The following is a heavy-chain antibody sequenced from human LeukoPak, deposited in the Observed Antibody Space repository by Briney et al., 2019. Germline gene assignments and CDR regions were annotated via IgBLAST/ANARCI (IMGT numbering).Heavy chain of an antibody. CDR2: IYYSGST. Sequence: PSETLSLTCTVSGGSISSGGYYWSWIRQYPGKGLEWIGYIYYSGSTYYNPSLKSRVTISVDTSKNQFSLKLSSVTAADTAVYYCARIREDAFDIWGQGTMVTVSS. CDR3: ARIREDAFDI. J-gene: IGHJ3*02. V-gene: IGHV4-31*03. CDR1: GGSISSGGYY.